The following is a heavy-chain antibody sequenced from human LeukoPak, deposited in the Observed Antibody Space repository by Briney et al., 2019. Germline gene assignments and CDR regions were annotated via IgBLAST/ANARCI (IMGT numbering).Heavy chain of an antibody. V-gene: IGHV1-18*01. Sequence: ASVKVSCKASGYTFTSYGISWVRQAPGQGLEWMGWISDYNGNTNYAQKFQGRVTITADKSTSTAYMELSSLRSEDTAVYYCARAGNMVRREAFDYWGQGTLVTVSS. CDR3: ARAGNMVRREAFDY. D-gene: IGHD2/OR15-2a*01. CDR1: GYTFTSYG. J-gene: IGHJ4*02. CDR2: ISDYNGNT.